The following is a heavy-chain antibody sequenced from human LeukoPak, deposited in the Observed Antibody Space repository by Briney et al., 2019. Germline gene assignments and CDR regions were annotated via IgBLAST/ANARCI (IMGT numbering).Heavy chain of an antibody. D-gene: IGHD3-3*01. CDR3: AKDGDYDFWSWYFDY. CDR1: GFTFSSYG. CDR2: IWYDGSNK. J-gene: IGHJ4*02. Sequence: PGRSLRLSCAASGFTFSSYGMHWVRQAPGKGLEWVAVIWYDGSNKYYADSVKGRFTISRDNSKNTLYLQMNGLRAEDTAVYYCAKDGDYDFWSWYFDYWGQGTLVTVSS. V-gene: IGHV3-33*06.